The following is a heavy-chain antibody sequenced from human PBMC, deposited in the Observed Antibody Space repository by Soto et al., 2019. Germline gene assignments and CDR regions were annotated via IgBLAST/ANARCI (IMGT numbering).Heavy chain of an antibody. D-gene: IGHD4-17*01. J-gene: IGHJ4*02. CDR2: INPSGGST. CDR3: ARVGGDYVYYFDY. V-gene: IGHV1-46*01. Sequence: ASVKVSCKASGYTFTSYYMHWVRQAPGQGLEWMGIINPSGGSTSYAQKFQGRVTMTTDTSTSTAYMELSSLRSEDTAVYYCARVGGDYVYYFDYWGQGTLVTVSS. CDR1: GYTFTSYY.